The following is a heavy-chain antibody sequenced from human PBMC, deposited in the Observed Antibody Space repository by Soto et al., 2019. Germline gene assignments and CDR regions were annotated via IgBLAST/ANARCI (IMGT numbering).Heavy chain of an antibody. CDR3: ARHIAVSGTRGFDH. Sequence: QVQLQESGPGLMKPSGTLSLTCAVSGVSITSNWWSWVRQPPGKGLEWIAEIFHTGSANYNPSLMGRLTISMDKSRNHLSLNLNSVTAADTAVYYCARHIAVSGTRGFDHWGQGTLVTVSS. J-gene: IGHJ4*02. V-gene: IGHV4-4*02. D-gene: IGHD2-21*01. CDR2: IFHTGSA. CDR1: GVSITSNW.